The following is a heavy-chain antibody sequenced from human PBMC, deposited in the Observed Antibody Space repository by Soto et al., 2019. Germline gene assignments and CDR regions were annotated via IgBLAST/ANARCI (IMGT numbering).Heavy chain of an antibody. CDR1: GFTFSDYY. Sequence: GGSLRLSCAASGFTFSDYYMSWIRQAPGKGLEWVSYISSSGSTIYYADSVKGRFTISRDNAKNSLYLQMNSLRAEDTAVYYCAGGYCSSTSCYTYFDYWGQGTLVTVSS. V-gene: IGHV3-11*01. CDR2: ISSSGSTI. CDR3: AGGYCSSTSCYTYFDY. D-gene: IGHD2-2*02. J-gene: IGHJ4*02.